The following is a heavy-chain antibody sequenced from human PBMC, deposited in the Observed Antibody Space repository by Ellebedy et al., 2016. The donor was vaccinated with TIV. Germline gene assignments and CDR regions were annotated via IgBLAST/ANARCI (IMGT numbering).Heavy chain of an antibody. CDR3: ARGYGGISPFDY. D-gene: IGHD4-23*01. CDR2: IYYSGIT. CDR1: DGSIISSSYF. Sequence: MPGGSLRLSCTVSDGSIISSSYFWAWVRQPPGKGLEWIGSIYYSGITFYNPSLKSRVTISIDTSRNQFSLTLTSVTAADTAVYYCARGYGGISPFDYWGQGTLVTVSS. J-gene: IGHJ4*02. V-gene: IGHV4-39*07.